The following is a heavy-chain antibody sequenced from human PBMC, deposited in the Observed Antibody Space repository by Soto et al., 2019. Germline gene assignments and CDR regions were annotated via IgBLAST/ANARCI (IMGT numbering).Heavy chain of an antibody. V-gene: IGHV3-74*01. J-gene: IGHJ5*02. Sequence: AVGSLRLSCAASGFTFSSYWMHWVRQVPGKGLVWVSRINSDGSSTSYADSVKGRFTMSRDNAKNTLYLQMDSLRAEDTAVYYCVRDHLGYCSSASCYWFDPWGQGTLVTVSS. CDR3: VRDHLGYCSSASCYWFDP. CDR2: INSDGSST. CDR1: GFTFSSYW. D-gene: IGHD2-15*01.